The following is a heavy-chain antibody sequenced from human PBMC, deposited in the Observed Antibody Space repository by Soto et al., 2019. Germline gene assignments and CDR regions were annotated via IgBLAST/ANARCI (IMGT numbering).Heavy chain of an antibody. J-gene: IGHJ6*02. CDR1: GGSISSYY. V-gene: IGHV4-59*01. Sequence: SETLSLTWTVSGGSISSYYWSWIRQPPGKGLEWFGYIYYSGSTNYNPSLKSRVTISVDTSKNQFSLKLSSVTAADTAVYYCVRDMVVESTAQTNYYYYGMDVWGQGTTVTVSS. D-gene: IGHD2-21*01. CDR3: VRDMVVESTAQTNYYYYGMDV. CDR2: IYYSGST.